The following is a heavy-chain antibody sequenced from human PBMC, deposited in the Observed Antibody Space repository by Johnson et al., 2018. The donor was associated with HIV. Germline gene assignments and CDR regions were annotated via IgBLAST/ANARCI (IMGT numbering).Heavy chain of an antibody. CDR2: ISWNSGNI. CDR3: AKKLGPGAISDGGAFDI. Sequence: VQLVESGGGLVQPGRSLRLSCAASGFTFDDYAMHWVRQAPGKGLEWVSGISWNSGNIAYGDSVKGRFTIARDNAKNSLYLQMNSLRAEDTALYYCAKKLGPGAISDGGAFDIWGQGTMVTVSS. V-gene: IGHV3-9*01. D-gene: IGHD2-21*01. CDR1: GFTFDDYA. J-gene: IGHJ3*02.